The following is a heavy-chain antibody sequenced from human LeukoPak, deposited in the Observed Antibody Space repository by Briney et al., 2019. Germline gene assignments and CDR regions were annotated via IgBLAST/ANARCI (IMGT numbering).Heavy chain of an antibody. CDR3: YGIHLGDAFDL. J-gene: IGHJ3*01. CDR1: GFISSRNY. Sequence: GGSLTLSCAASGFISSRNYMSWVPQAPGKKLEWVSAISSKYVTYYADSVKGRFIISRDNSKNTMYLQMNGLRAEDTAIYYCYGIHLGDAFDLWGQGTMVTVSS. CDR2: ISSKYVT. D-gene: IGHD3-16*01. V-gene: IGHV3-53*01.